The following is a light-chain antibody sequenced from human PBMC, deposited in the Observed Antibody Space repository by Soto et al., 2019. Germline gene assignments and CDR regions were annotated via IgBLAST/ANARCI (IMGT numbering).Light chain of an antibody. J-gene: IGKJ1*01. CDR3: QKRSNWPET. CDR2: AAS. V-gene: IGKV3-11*01. Sequence: ETVLTQSPCSLSFSPGERATLSCRASQSVSSSYLAWYQQKPGQAPRLLIYAASNRATGIPARFSGSGSGTDFTLTICCLEPEDVAVYNCQKRSNWPETFGQGTKVDIK. CDR1: QSVSSSY.